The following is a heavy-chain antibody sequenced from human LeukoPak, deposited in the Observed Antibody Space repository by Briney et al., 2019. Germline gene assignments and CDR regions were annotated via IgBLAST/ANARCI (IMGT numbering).Heavy chain of an antibody. CDR3: ARLDAAAGRYLQFFY. D-gene: IGHD5-24*01. J-gene: IGHJ4*02. CDR2: IHDSGST. V-gene: IGHV4-59*08. CDR1: GGSISNYY. Sequence: SETLSLTCTVAGGSISNYYWSWIRQSPEKGLEWIGYIHDSGSTNYNPSLKSRVTISVDTSKNQFSLKLSSVTAADTAVYYCARLDAAAGRYLQFFYWGQGTLVTVSS.